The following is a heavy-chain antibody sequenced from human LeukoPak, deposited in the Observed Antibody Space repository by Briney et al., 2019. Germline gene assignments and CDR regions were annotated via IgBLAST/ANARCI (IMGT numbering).Heavy chain of an antibody. CDR1: GFTVSSNY. Sequence: GGSLRLSCAASGFTVSSNYMSWVRQAPGKGLEWVSTVTGSGSDTYYADSVKDRFTISRDNSKNTVYLQMNSLRAEDTAVYYCAKIYTAVELSFDYWGQGTLVTVSS. CDR3: AKIYTAVELSFDY. CDR2: VTGSGSDT. D-gene: IGHD6-19*01. J-gene: IGHJ4*02. V-gene: IGHV3-23*01.